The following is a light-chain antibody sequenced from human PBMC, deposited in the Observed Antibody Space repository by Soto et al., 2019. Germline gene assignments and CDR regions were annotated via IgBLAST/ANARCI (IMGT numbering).Light chain of an antibody. CDR1: QNINAW. CDR3: QHYSLYSPWT. J-gene: IGKJ1*01. CDR2: DAS. Sequence: DLHLTPSPSSLSVSVGDRVTITRRTSQNINAWLAWYQQRPGQAPKLLIYDASTVQSGVPSRFSGSGSGTEFTLTISSLQPDDSATYYCQHYSLYSPWTFGQGTKVDIK. V-gene: IGKV1-5*01.